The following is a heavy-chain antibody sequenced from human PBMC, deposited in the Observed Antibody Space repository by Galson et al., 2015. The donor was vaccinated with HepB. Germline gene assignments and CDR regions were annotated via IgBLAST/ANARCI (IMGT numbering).Heavy chain of an antibody. D-gene: IGHD3-10*01. CDR1: GFNFHNHW. Sequence: SLRLSCAASGFNFHNHWMSWVRQAPGKGLEWVANINQDGSEKYFVDSVKGRFTISRDNAMNSLYLQMNSLGAEDTAMYYCARYYFGSRTSFDPWGQGTLVTVSS. J-gene: IGHJ5*02. V-gene: IGHV3-7*01. CDR2: INQDGSEK. CDR3: ARYYFGSRTSFDP.